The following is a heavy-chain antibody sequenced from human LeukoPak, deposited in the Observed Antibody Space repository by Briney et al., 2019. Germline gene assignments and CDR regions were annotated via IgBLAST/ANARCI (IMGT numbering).Heavy chain of an antibody. CDR1: GFTLSSYE. Sequence: GGALRLSCAASGFTLSSYEMNWVRQAPGKGLERVSYISSSGSTIYYVDSVKGRFTISRDNAKNSLYLQMNSLRAEDTAVYYCARGSLRVATDYWGQGTLVTVSS. CDR3: ARGSLRVATDY. J-gene: IGHJ4*02. V-gene: IGHV3-48*03. D-gene: IGHD5-12*01. CDR2: ISSSGSTI.